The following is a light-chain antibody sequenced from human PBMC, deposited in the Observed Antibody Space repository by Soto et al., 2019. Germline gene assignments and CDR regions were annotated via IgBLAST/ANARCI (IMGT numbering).Light chain of an antibody. V-gene: IGKV3-15*01. Sequence: EIVLTQSPCTLSLSPGEGATLSCRASQSVSSSYLAWYQQKPGQAPRLLIYGASTRATGLPARFSGSGSETEFTLTISSLQSEDFAVYYCQQYNDWPLTFGGGTKVDIK. J-gene: IGKJ4*01. CDR2: GAS. CDR1: QSVSSSY. CDR3: QQYNDWPLT.